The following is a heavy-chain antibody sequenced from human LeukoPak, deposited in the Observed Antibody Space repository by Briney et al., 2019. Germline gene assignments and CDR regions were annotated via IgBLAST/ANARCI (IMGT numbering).Heavy chain of an antibody. CDR3: ARGYYYFDF. V-gene: IGHV5-51*01. CDR1: GYIFTSYW. J-gene: IGHJ4*02. Sequence: GESLKISCKGSGYIFTSYWKGWVRQMPGKGLEWMAIIHPADSHPRYSPSFQGQVTISADKSISTAYLQWSSLKASDTAMYYCARGYYYFDFWGQGTLVTVAS. CDR2: IHPADSHP. D-gene: IGHD3-22*01.